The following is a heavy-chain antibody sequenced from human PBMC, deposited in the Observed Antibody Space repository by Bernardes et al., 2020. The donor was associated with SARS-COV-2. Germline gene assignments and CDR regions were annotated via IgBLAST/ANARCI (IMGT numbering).Heavy chain of an antibody. CDR2: ISWNSGSL. D-gene: IGHD3-10*01. CDR1: GFTFDDYA. CDR3: AKDVYYYGSGSYPPNYYYYGMDV. Sequence: TLILSCAASGFTFDDYAMHWVRQAPGKGLAWVSGISWNSGSLGYADSVKGRFTISRDNAKNSLYLQMNSLRAEDTALYYCAKDVYYYGSGSYPPNYYYYGMDVWGQGTTVTGSS. V-gene: IGHV3-9*01. J-gene: IGHJ6*02.